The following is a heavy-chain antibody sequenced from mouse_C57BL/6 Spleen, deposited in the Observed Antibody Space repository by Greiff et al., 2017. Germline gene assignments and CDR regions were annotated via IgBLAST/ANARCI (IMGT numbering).Heavy chain of an antibody. CDR1: GYSITSGYY. CDR3: AREGVYYYDYFDY. V-gene: IGHV3-6*01. D-gene: IGHD1-1*01. CDR2: ISYDGSN. J-gene: IGHJ2*01. Sequence: DVKLQESGPGLVKPSQSLSLTCSVTGYSITSGYYWNWIRQFPGNKLEWMGYISYDGSNNYNPSLKNRISITRDTSKNQFFLKLNSVTTEDTATYYCAREGVYYYDYFDYWGQGTTLTDSS.